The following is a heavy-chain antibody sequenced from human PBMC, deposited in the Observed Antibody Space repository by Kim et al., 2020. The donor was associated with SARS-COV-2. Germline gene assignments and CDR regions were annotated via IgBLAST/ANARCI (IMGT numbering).Heavy chain of an antibody. CDR1: GGSFSGYY. Sequence: SETLSLTCAVYGGSFSGYYWSWIRQPPGKGLEWIGEINHSGSTNYNPSLKSRVIISVDTSKNQFSLKLSSVTAADTAVYYCARGFNTMIVVVIKPYYYYG. J-gene: IGHJ6*01. CDR3: ARGFNTMIVVVIKPYYYYG. CDR2: INHSGST. V-gene: IGHV4-34*01. D-gene: IGHD3-22*01.